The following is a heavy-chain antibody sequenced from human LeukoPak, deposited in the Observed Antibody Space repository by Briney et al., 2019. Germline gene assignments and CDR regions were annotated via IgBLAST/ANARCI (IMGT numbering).Heavy chain of an antibody. J-gene: IGHJ4*02. V-gene: IGHV3-23*01. Sequence: GGSLRLSCAASGFTFSSYAMSWVRQAPGKGLEWVSAISGSGGSTYYADSVKGRFTISRDNSKNTLYLQMNSLRAEDTALYHCARVGYGSGSYYTEWGQGTLVTVSS. CDR3: ARVGYGSGSYYTE. CDR1: GFTFSSYA. D-gene: IGHD3-10*01. CDR2: ISGSGGST.